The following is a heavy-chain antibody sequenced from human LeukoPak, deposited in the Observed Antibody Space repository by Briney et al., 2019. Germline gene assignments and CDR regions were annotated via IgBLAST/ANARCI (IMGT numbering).Heavy chain of an antibody. V-gene: IGHV4-39*02. D-gene: IGHD3-22*01. CDR2: IFYIAST. J-gene: IGHJ4*02. Sequence: SETLSLTCTVSGGSISSSSYYWGWHRQPQGKGGDWIGSIFYIASTYYTPSLKCRLTISVDPSNNHFSLTLSSVTAAVTAVYYSASLLDSSAVYSWGQGTLVTVSS. CDR1: GGSISSSSYY. CDR3: ASLLDSSAVYS.